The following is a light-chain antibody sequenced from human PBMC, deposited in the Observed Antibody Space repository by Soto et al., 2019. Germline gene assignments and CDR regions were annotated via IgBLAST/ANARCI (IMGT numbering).Light chain of an antibody. V-gene: IGKV4-1*01. CDR2: WAS. CDR1: QSVLYSSNNNNY. Sequence: DIVMTQSPDSLAVSLGERATINCKSSQSVLYSSNNNNYLAWYQQKPGQPPKLLIYWASTRESGVPDRFSGSGSGTAFTLTISSLQAEDVAVYYFQQYYSTPYTFGQGTKLEIK. J-gene: IGKJ2*01. CDR3: QQYYSTPYT.